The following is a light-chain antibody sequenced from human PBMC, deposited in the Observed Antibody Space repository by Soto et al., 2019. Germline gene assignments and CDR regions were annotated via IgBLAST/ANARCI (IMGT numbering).Light chain of an antibody. CDR2: GAS. CDR3: QQYGSSPLT. Sequence: EIVLTQSPATLSLSPGERATLSCRASQSVRSSLAWYQQKPGQAPRFLIYGASSRATGIPDRFSGSGSGTDFTLTISRLEPEDFAVYYCQQYGSSPLTFGGGTKVDNK. CDR1: QSVRSS. V-gene: IGKV3-20*01. J-gene: IGKJ4*01.